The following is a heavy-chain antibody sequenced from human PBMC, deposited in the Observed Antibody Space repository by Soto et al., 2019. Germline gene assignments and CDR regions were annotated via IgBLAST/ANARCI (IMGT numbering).Heavy chain of an antibody. J-gene: IGHJ5*02. V-gene: IGHV3-21*01. CDR3: ARDCSSTSCFLFRFDP. CDR1: GFTFSYYS. D-gene: IGHD2-2*01. CDR2: ISSSSTYI. Sequence: GGSLRLSCAASGFTFSYYSMNWVRQAPGKGLEWVSSISSSSTYIYYADSVKGRFTISRDNAKNSLYLQMNSLRAEDTAVYYCARDCSSTSCFLFRFDPWGQGTLVTVSS.